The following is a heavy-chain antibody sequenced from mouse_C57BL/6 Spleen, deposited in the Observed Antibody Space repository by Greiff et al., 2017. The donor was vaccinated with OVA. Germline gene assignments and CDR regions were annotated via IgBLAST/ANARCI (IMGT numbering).Heavy chain of an antibody. Sequence: EVKVVESGGGLVKPGGSLKLSCAASGFTFSDYGMHWVRQAPEKGLEWVAYISSGSSTIYYADTVKGRFNISRDNAKNTLFLQMTTLSSEDTAMYYCARPDYSNPSWFAYWGQGTLVTVSA. J-gene: IGHJ3*01. D-gene: IGHD2-5*01. V-gene: IGHV5-17*01. CDR3: ARPDYSNPSWFAY. CDR1: GFTFSDYG. CDR2: ISSGSSTI.